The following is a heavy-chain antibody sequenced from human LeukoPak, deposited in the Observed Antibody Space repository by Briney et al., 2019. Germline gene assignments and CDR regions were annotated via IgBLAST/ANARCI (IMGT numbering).Heavy chain of an antibody. D-gene: IGHD1-26*01. CDR3: AKETSGSYSYYYYYYMDV. J-gene: IGHJ6*03. CDR2: IWYDGSNK. CDR1: GFTFSSYG. Sequence: GRSLRLSCAASGFTFSSYGMHWVRQAPGKGLEWVAVIWYDGSNKYYADSVKGRFTISRDNSKNTLYLQMNSLRAEDTAVYYCAKETSGSYSYYYYYYMDVWGKGTTVTVSS. V-gene: IGHV3-33*06.